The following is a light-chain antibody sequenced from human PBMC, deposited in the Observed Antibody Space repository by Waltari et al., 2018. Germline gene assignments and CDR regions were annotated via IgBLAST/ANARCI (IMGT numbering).Light chain of an antibody. CDR3: QQYYSTPRT. V-gene: IGKV4-1*01. J-gene: IGKJ3*01. CDR2: WAS. CDR1: QSVLYSSNNKNY. Sequence: DIVMTQSPDSLAVSLGERATTNCKSRQSVLYSSNNKNYLAWYQQKPGQPPKLLIYWASTRESGVPDRLSGSGSGTDFTLTISSLQAEDVAVYYCQQYYSTPRTFGPGTKVDIK.